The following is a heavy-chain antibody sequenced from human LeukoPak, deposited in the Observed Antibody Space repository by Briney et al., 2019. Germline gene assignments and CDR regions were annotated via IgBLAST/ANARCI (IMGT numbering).Heavy chain of an antibody. J-gene: IGHJ2*01. Sequence: SETLSLTRAVYGGSFSGYYWSWIRQPPGKGLDWIGEINHSGSTNYNPSLKSRVTISVHTSKNQFSLKLSSVTAADTAVYYCARGRVVVVPAAHYWYFDLWGRGTLVTVSS. CDR1: GGSFSGYY. CDR2: INHSGST. CDR3: ARGRVVVVPAAHYWYFDL. V-gene: IGHV4-34*01. D-gene: IGHD2-2*01.